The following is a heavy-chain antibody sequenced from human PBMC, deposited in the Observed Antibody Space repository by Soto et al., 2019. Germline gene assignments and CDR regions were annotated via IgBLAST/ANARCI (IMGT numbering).Heavy chain of an antibody. CDR1: GFTVSSNY. D-gene: IGHD2-15*01. V-gene: IGHV3-66*01. Sequence: EVQLVESGGGLVQPGGSLRLSCAASGFTVSSNYMSWVRQAPGKGPEWVSVIYSGGSIYYGDSVKGRFTISRDNSKNTLYLQMNNLRAEDTAVYLCARDRCRGGSCYGAFDIWGQGTMVTVSS. CDR2: IYSGGSI. J-gene: IGHJ3*02. CDR3: ARDRCRGGSCYGAFDI.